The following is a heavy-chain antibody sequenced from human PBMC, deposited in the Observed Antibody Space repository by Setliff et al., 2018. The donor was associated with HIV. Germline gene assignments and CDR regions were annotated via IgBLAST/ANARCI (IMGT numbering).Heavy chain of an antibody. CDR1: GYSISSGYY. D-gene: IGHD6-13*01. CDR3: ARGRSRWTYYNYYYMDV. Sequence: SETLSLTCAVSGYSISSGYYWGWIRQPPGKGLEWIGSIYHSGSTYYNPSLKSRVTISVDTSKNQFSLKLSSVTAADTAVYYCARGRSRWTYYNYYYMDVWGKGTMVTVSS. J-gene: IGHJ6*03. V-gene: IGHV4-38-2*01. CDR2: IYHSGST.